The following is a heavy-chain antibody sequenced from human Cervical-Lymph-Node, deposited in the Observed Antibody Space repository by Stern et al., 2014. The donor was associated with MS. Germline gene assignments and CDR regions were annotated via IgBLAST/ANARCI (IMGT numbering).Heavy chain of an antibody. CDR3: VVVAATQSFDY. D-gene: IGHD2-15*01. CDR2: IYTSGST. V-gene: IGHV4-61*02. CDR1: GGSISSGSYY. Sequence: VQLVESGPGLVKPSQTLSLTCTVSGGSISSGSYYWSWIRQPAGKGLEWIGRIYTSGSTNYNPSLKSRVTISVDTSKNQSSLKLSSVTAADTAVYYCVVVAATQSFDYWGQGTLVTVSS. J-gene: IGHJ4*02.